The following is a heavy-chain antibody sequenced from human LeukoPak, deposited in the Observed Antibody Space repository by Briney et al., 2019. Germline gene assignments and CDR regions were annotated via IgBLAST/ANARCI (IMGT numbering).Heavy chain of an antibody. J-gene: IGHJ5*02. V-gene: IGHV3-15*01. D-gene: IGHD3-10*01. CDR3: TTVGVYYYDH. CDR2: IRSKAYCGTT. CDR1: GLTFSSAW. Sequence: PGGPLRLSCAASGLTFSSAWMTWVRLAPGRGLEWVGRIRSKAYCGTTDYAEPVKGRFIISRDDSENTVYLQMNSLKTEDTGDYYGTTVGVYYYDHWGQGTRVTVSS.